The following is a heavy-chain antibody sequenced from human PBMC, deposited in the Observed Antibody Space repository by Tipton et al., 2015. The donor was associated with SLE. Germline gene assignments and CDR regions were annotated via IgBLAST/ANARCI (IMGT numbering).Heavy chain of an antibody. D-gene: IGHD5-24*01. CDR2: INYSGST. V-gene: IGHV4-59*08. Sequence: TLSLTCTVSGGSIISYYWNFIRQAPGKGLEWIGYINYSGSTNYNPSLKSRVTISVDTSKNQFSLKLSSVTAADTAVYYCARLEGDGYKWYFDYWGQGTLVTVSS. J-gene: IGHJ4*02. CDR3: ARLEGDGYKWYFDY. CDR1: GGSIISYY.